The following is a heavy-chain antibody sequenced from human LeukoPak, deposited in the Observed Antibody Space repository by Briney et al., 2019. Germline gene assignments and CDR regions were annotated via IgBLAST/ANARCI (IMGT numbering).Heavy chain of an antibody. CDR3: AKDPRLGVGYRINWFDP. V-gene: IGHV3-23*01. Sequence: ETLSLTCAVYGGSFSAFYWSWIRQPPGKGLEWVSAISGSGGSTYYADSVKGRFTISRDNSKNTLYLQMNSLRAEDTAVYYCAKDPRLGVGYRINWFDPWGQGILVTVSS. J-gene: IGHJ5*02. D-gene: IGHD3-10*01. CDR1: GGSFSAFY. CDR2: ISGSGGST.